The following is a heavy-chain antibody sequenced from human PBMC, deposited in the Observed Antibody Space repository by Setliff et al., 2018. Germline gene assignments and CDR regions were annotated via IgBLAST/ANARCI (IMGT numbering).Heavy chain of an antibody. D-gene: IGHD3-10*01. CDR2: IRFDGSYK. CDR3: AKVKKPLVRGSGFDC. CDR1: GFSFNTYG. V-gene: IGHV3-30*02. Sequence: GGSLRLSCAASGFSFNTYGMHWVRQAPGKGLEWVAFIRFDGSYKYYADSAKDRFTISRDNSKNTLYLQMSSLRGEDTAVYYCAKVKKPLVRGSGFDCWGQGTLVTVSS. J-gene: IGHJ4*02.